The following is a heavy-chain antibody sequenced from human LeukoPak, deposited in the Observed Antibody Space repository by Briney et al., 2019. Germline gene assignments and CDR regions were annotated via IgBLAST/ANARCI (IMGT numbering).Heavy chain of an antibody. CDR3: TREDYYGSGSYGWDY. Sequence: PGGSLRLSCAASGFTFSSYEMNRVRQAPGKGLEWVSYISSSGSTIYYADSVKGRFTISRDNAKNSLYLQMNSLRPEDTGVYYCTREDYYGSGSYGWDYWGQGTLVSVSS. V-gene: IGHV3-48*03. D-gene: IGHD3-10*01. J-gene: IGHJ4*02. CDR2: ISSSGSTI. CDR1: GFTFSSYE.